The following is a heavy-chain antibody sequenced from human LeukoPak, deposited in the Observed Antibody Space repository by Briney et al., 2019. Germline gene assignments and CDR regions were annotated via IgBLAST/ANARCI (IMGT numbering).Heavy chain of an antibody. CDR2: ISGSGGST. D-gene: IGHD3-9*01. J-gene: IGHJ6*04. V-gene: IGHV3-23*01. CDR1: GFTFSSYA. Sequence: PGGSLRLSCAASGFTFSSYAMHWVRQAPGKGLEWVSAISGSGGSTYYADSVKGRFTISRDNSRNTLYLQMNSLRAEDTAVYYCARGVDNHDILTGGMDVWGKGTTVTISS. CDR3: ARGVDNHDILTGGMDV.